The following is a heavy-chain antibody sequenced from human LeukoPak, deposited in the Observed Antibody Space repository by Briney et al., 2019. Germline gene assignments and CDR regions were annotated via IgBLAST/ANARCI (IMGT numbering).Heavy chain of an antibody. CDR2: FDPEDGET. CDR3: ATTIPNTYYLDY. Sequence: ASVKVSCKVSGYTLTELSMHRVRQAPGKGLEWMGGFDPEDGETIYAQKFQGRVTMTEDTSTDTAYMELSSLRSGDTAVYYCATTIPNTYYLDYWGQGTLVTVSS. J-gene: IGHJ4*02. D-gene: IGHD2-2*02. V-gene: IGHV1-24*01. CDR1: GYTLTELS.